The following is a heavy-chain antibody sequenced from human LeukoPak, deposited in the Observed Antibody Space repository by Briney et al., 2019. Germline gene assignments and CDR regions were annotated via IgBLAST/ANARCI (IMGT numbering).Heavy chain of an antibody. CDR2: INPNSGGT. Sequence: ASVKVSCKTSRYTFTGYYMHWVRQAPGQGLEWMGWINPNSGGTNYAQKFQGRVTMTRDTSISTAYMELSRLGSDDTAVYYCARDLPNYSNDNTLDYWGQGTLVTVSS. D-gene: IGHD4-11*01. CDR3: ARDLPNYSNDNTLDY. J-gene: IGHJ4*02. V-gene: IGHV1-2*02. CDR1: RYTFTGYY.